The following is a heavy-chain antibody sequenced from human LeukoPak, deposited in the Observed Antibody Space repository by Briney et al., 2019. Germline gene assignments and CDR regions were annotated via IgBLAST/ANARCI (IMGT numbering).Heavy chain of an antibody. J-gene: IGHJ4*02. CDR2: ISSSGRTI. V-gene: IGHV3-48*04. CDR3: ARGGLDAYDY. Sequence: GGSLRLSCAASGFTFRSYGMHWVRQAPGKGLEGVSYISSSGRTIYYADSVKGGFTISRDNAKNSLCLQMNSLRAEDTAVYYCARGGLDAYDYWGQGTLVTVSS. D-gene: IGHD5-24*01. CDR1: GFTFRSYG.